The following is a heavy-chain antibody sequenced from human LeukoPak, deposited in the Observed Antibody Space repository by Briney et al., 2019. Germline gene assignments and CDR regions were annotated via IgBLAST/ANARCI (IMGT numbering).Heavy chain of an antibody. CDR3: VRPACVNGTCYSYCDY. V-gene: IGHV5-51*01. D-gene: IGHD2-21*02. Sequence: GESLKISFKGSGDKFFNYWIGWVRQKPGSGLEWMGIIYPGDSDTIYSPSFQGHVTLSADKSITTAYLQWSSLNASDTAMYYCVRPACVNGTCYSYCDYWGQATMVTVSS. CDR2: IYPGDSDT. CDR1: GDKFFNYW. J-gene: IGHJ4*02.